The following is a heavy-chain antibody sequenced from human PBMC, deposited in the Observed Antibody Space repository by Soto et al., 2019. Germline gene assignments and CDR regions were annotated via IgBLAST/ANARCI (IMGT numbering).Heavy chain of an antibody. CDR3: ARSVAVAGLDY. Sequence: QVQLVESGGGVGQPGRSLRLSCAASGFTLSSYSMHWVRQAPGKGLEWVGVISYDGNKKYYRDSVKGRFSISRDTSNNTVHLQMNSLRPEDTAVYYCARSVAVAGLDYWGQGSLVTVSS. V-gene: IGHV3-30-3*01. CDR1: GFTLSSYS. CDR2: ISYDGNKK. D-gene: IGHD6-19*01. J-gene: IGHJ4*02.